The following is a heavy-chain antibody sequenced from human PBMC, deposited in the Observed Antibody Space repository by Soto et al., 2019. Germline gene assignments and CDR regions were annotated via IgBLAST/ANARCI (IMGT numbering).Heavy chain of an antibody. D-gene: IGHD6-19*01. J-gene: IGHJ6*02. CDR3: AKDCIAVAGFNGMDV. Sequence: EVQLVESGGGLVQPGRSLRLSCAASGFKFDDYAMHWVRQAPGKGLEWVAGISWNSGGIVYADSVKGRFTISRDNAKRSLSLQMNSLRAEDMAFYYCAKDCIAVAGFNGMDVWGQGTTVTVSS. V-gene: IGHV3-9*03. CDR1: GFKFDDYA. CDR2: ISWNSGGI.